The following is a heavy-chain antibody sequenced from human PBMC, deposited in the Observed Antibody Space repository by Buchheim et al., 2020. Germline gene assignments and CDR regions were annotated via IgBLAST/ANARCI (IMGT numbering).Heavy chain of an antibody. Sequence: EVQLLESGGGFVQPGGSLRLSFAASGFTFSSYAMSWVRQAPGKGVEWVSAISGSGDSTYYADSVKGRFTISRDNSMKPLYLQMNSLRAEDTAVYYCAKDYGSRGPRYFDLWGRGTL. D-gene: IGHD3-10*01. CDR2: ISGSGDST. J-gene: IGHJ2*01. V-gene: IGHV3-23*01. CDR1: GFTFSSYA. CDR3: AKDYGSRGPRYFDL.